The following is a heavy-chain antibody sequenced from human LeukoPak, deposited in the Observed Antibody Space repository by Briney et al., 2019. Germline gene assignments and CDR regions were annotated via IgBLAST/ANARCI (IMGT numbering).Heavy chain of an antibody. D-gene: IGHD1-26*01. CDR2: IYTSGST. Sequence: SETLSLTCTVSSGSISSYYWSWIRQPAGKGLEWIGRIYTSGSTNYNPSLKSRVTMSVDTSKNQFSLKLSSVTAADTAVYYCASRGSELLYPLFDYWGQGTLVTVSS. CDR3: ASRGSELLYPLFDY. V-gene: IGHV4-4*07. J-gene: IGHJ4*02. CDR1: SGSISSYY.